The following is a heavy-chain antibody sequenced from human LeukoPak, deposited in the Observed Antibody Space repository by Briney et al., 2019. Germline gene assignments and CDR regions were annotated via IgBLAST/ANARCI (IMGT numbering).Heavy chain of an antibody. CDR3: AKEDTAGSTGSADY. J-gene: IGHJ4*02. Sequence: GGSLRLSCTASGFTFSSYALSWVRQAPGKGLEWVSAITDSGGSTSYADSVRGRFTISRDNSKNTLYLHMNSLRAEDTAVYFCAKEDTAGSTGSADYWGQGTLVTVSS. D-gene: IGHD2-2*01. V-gene: IGHV3-23*01. CDR2: ITDSGGST. CDR1: GFTFSSYA.